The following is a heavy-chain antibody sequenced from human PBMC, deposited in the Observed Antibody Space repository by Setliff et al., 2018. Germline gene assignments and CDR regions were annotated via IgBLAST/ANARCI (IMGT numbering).Heavy chain of an antibody. V-gene: IGHV4-61*09. Sequence: SETLSLTCTVSGGSISSGSYYWSWIRQPAGKGLEWIGHIYSSGSTNYNPSLKSRVTISVDTSKNQFSLKLSSVTAADTAVYFCAREARYSSAWHSYYYGMDVWGQGTTVTVSS. CDR3: AREARYSSAWHSYYYGMDV. J-gene: IGHJ6*02. D-gene: IGHD6-19*01. CDR2: IYSSGST. CDR1: GGSISSGSYY.